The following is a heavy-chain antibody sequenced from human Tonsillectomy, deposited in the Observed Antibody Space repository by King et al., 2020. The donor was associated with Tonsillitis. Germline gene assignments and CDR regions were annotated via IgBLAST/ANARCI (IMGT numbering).Heavy chain of an antibody. D-gene: IGHD3-10*01. CDR1: GGSISSYY. CDR3: ARPRELLYNYFDY. CDR2: IYYSGST. V-gene: IGHV4-59*01. Sequence: QLQESGPGLVKPSETLSLTCTVSGGSISSYYWSWIRQPPGKGLEWIGYIYYSGSTNYNPSLKSRVTISVDTSKNQFSLKLSSVTAADTAVYYCARPRELLYNYFDYWGQGTLVTVSS. J-gene: IGHJ4*02.